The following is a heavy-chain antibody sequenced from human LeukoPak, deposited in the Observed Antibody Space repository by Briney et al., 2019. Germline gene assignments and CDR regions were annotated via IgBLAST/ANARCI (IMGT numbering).Heavy chain of an antibody. D-gene: IGHD3-3*01. CDR1: GYTFTSYY. CDR2: INPSGGRT. J-gene: IGHJ4*02. V-gene: IGHV1-46*01. Sequence: ASVKVSCKASGYTFTSYYMHWVRQAPGQGLEWMGIINPSGGRTSYAQKFQGRVTMTRNTSISTAYMELSSLRSEDTAVYYCARGDPEYDFWSGYYTVYFDYWGQGTLVTVSS. CDR3: ARGDPEYDFWSGYYTVYFDY.